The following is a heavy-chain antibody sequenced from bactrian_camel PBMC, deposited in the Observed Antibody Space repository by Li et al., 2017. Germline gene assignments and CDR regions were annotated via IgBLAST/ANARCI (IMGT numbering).Heavy chain of an antibody. CDR1: GFRYNSYA. CDR3: ATSLTDNWLRGFGY. V-gene: IGHV3-2*01. J-gene: IGHJ6*01. Sequence: QLVESGGGSVQTGGSLTVSCKASGFRYNSYAMAWVRQAPGKGLEWVASIYNQNKYTYYTDAVKGRFTISRDNLQMNSLKSEDTGLYYCATSLTDNWLRGFGYWGQGTQVTVS. CDR2: IYNQNKYT. D-gene: IGHD7*01.